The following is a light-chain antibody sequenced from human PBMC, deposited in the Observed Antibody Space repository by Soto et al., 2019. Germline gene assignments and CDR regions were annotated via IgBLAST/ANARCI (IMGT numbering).Light chain of an antibody. CDR2: GPS. Sequence: EILMTQSPATLSVSPGERATLSCRASQSISSSLVWYQQKPGQAPRLLIYGPSTRATGIPARFSGSGSGTEFTLTISSLPSEDVAVYYCQQYYRLPGTFGQGTKVEIK. CDR1: QSISSS. J-gene: IGKJ1*01. CDR3: QQYYRLPGT. V-gene: IGKV3-15*01.